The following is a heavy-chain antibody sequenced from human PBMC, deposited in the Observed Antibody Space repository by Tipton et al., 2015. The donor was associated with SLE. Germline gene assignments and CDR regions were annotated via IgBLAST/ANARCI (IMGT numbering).Heavy chain of an antibody. D-gene: IGHD1-26*01. Sequence: TLSLTCTVSGGSISGYYWSWVRQPAGKGLEWIGRIFSSGSTIYNPSIKSRVTLSLDTSKNQFSLGVTSVTAADTAVYYCARGGGSYYDYWGQGTLVTVSP. J-gene: IGHJ4*02. CDR1: GGSISGYY. CDR2: IFSSGST. V-gene: IGHV4-4*07. CDR3: ARGGGSYYDY.